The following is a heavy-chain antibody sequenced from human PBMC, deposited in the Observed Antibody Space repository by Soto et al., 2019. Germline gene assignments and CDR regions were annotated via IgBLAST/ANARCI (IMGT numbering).Heavy chain of an antibody. D-gene: IGHD6-6*01. Sequence: EVQLVESGGGLVKPGGSLRLSCTASGFPFSSYNMNWVRQAPGKGLEWVSSITSSSSYIFYADSVKGRFTISRDNAKNSLYLEMNSLRAEDTAVYYCAREFMSARLPFDSWGQGTLVTVSS. CDR3: AREFMSARLPFDS. V-gene: IGHV3-21*01. CDR2: ITSSSSYI. J-gene: IGHJ4*02. CDR1: GFPFSSYN.